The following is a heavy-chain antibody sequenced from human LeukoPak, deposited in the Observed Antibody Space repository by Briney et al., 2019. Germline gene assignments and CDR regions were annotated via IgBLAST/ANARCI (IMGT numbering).Heavy chain of an antibody. D-gene: IGHD6-13*01. CDR2: INPDGSIK. J-gene: IGHJ6*02. CDR1: GFTFGHHF. V-gene: IGHV3-7*01. Sequence: GGSLRLSCVASGFTFGHHFMSWVRQAPGGGLEWVANINPDGSIKFHADSVKGRFTISRDNSKNTLYLQMNSLRAEDTAVYYCARSKYSSSWYDYYYYGMDVWGQGTTVTVSS. CDR3: ARSKYSSSWYDYYYYGMDV.